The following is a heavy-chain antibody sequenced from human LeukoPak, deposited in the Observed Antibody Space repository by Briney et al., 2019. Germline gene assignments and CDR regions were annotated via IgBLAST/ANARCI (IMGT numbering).Heavy chain of an antibody. J-gene: IGHJ4*02. V-gene: IGHV3-13*01. CDR1: GFTFSSYD. Sequence: AGGPLRLSCAASGFTFSSYDMHWVRQATGKGLEWVSAIGTAGDTYYPGSVKGRFTISRENAKNSLYLQMNSLRAGDTAVYYCARGGYYGDYRGFGYWGQGTLVTVSS. D-gene: IGHD4-17*01. CDR3: ARGGYYGDYRGFGY. CDR2: IGTAGDT.